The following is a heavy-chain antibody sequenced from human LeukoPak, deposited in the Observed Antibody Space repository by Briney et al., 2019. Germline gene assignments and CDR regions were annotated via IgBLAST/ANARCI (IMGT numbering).Heavy chain of an antibody. D-gene: IGHD3-22*01. J-gene: IGHJ4*02. CDR1: GYTFTSYY. CDR3: ASLGSYYDSSGYQQRVDY. CDR2: INPNSGGT. Sequence: ASVKVSCKASGYTFTSYYMHWVRQAPGQGLEWMGWINPNSGGTNYAQKFQGRVTMTRDTSISTAYMELSRLRSDDTAVYYCASLGSYYDSSGYQQRVDYWGQGTLVTVSS. V-gene: IGHV1-2*02.